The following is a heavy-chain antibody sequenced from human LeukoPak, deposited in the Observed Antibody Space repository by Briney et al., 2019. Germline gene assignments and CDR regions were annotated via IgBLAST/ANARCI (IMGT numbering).Heavy chain of an antibody. D-gene: IGHD3-10*01. CDR1: GFTFSSYG. CDR2: ISYDGSNK. V-gene: IGHV3-30*18. CDR3: AKQASTVRGVIDY. J-gene: IGHJ4*02. Sequence: PGRSLRLSCAASGFTFSSYGMHWVRQAPGKGLEWVAVISYDGSNKYYADSVKGRFTISRDNSKNTLYLQMNSLRAEDTAVYYCAKQASTVRGVIDYWGQGTLVTVSS.